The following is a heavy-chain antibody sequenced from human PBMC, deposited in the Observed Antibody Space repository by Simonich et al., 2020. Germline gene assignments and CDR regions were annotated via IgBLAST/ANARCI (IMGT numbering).Heavy chain of an antibody. D-gene: IGHD6-6*01. Sequence: QLQLQESGPGLVKPSETLFLTCTVSGGSISSSSYYWGWIRQPPGKGLEWSGSIYSSGSTTYNPSLKGRVTSSVDTSKNQFSLKLSSVTAADTAVYYCARWAYSSSYFDYWGQGTLVTVSS. J-gene: IGHJ4*02. V-gene: IGHV4-39*01. CDR1: GGSISSSSYY. CDR2: IYSSGST. CDR3: ARWAYSSSYFDY.